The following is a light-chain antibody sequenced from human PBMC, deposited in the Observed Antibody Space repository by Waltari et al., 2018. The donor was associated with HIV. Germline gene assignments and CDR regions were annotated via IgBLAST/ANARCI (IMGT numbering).Light chain of an antibody. Sequence: QAVVTQEPSLTVSPGGTVTLTCGSRIGGVTTSHYPYWFRRKPGPAPRPLICDTSHKHSWTPARFAGSLLGAKAPLTLSGAQPENEATYYCLLYYSGARVFGGGTRLTV. CDR2: DTS. J-gene: IGLJ2*01. V-gene: IGLV7-46*01. CDR3: LLYYSGARV. CDR1: IGGVTTSHY.